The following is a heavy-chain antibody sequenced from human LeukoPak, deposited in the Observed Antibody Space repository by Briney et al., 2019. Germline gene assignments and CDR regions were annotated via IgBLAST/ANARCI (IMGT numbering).Heavy chain of an antibody. J-gene: IGHJ1*01. CDR2: IYYSGST. D-gene: IGHD2-15*01. V-gene: IGHV4-59*08. CDR1: GGSISSYY. CDR3: ARSGVVHGYFQH. Sequence: SETLSLTCTVSGGSISSYYWSWIRQPPGKGLEWIGYIYYSGSTNYNPSLKSRVTISVDTSKNQISLKLSPVTAADTAVYYCARSGVVHGYFQHWGQGTLVTVSS.